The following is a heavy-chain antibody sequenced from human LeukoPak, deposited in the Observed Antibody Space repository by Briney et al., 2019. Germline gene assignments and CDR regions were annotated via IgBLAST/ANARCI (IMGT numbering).Heavy chain of an antibody. V-gene: IGHV1-69*13. CDR3: ASTYYYGSSGYLYYFDY. D-gene: IGHD3-22*01. J-gene: IGHJ4*02. CDR1: GYTFTGYY. Sequence: ASVKVSCKASGYTFTGYYMHWVRQAPGQGLEWMGGIIPIFGTANYAQKFQGRVTITADESTSTAYMELSSLRSEDTAVYYCASTYYYGSSGYLYYFDYWGQGTLVTVSS. CDR2: IIPIFGTA.